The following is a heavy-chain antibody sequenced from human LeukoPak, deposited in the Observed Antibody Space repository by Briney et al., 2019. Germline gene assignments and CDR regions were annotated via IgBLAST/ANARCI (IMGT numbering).Heavy chain of an antibody. CDR2: INTSGDKT. Sequence: GGSLRLSCSGSGFTFSSYAIHWVRQAPGKGPEYVSVINTSGDKTYYADSLKGRFTISRDNAKNSLYLQMNSLRAEDTDVYYCVRGDSRDYWGQGTLVTVSS. CDR3: VRGDSRDY. J-gene: IGHJ4*02. D-gene: IGHD3-22*01. V-gene: IGHV3-64*04. CDR1: GFTFSSYA.